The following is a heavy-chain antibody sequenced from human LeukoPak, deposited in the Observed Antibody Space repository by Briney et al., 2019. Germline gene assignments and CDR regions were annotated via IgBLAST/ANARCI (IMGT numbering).Heavy chain of an antibody. J-gene: IGHJ6*04. Sequence: GGSPRLSCAASGFTFSDNYMSWIRQAPGKGLEWVSYISSSGSIYYADSVKGRFTISRDNAKNSLYLQMNSLRAEDTAVYYCAELGITMIGGVWGKGTTVTISS. CDR2: ISSSGSI. D-gene: IGHD3-10*02. CDR3: AELGITMIGGV. V-gene: IGHV3-11*04. CDR1: GFTFSDNY.